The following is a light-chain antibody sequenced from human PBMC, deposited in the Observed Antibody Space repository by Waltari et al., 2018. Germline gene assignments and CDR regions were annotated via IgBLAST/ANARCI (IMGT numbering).Light chain of an antibody. CDR2: AAS. J-gene: IGKJ1*01. CDR3: QQTSGPPT. V-gene: IGKV1-39*01. CDR1: QTISNY. Sequence: DIQMTQSPSSLSASVGDRVTITCRASQTISNYLNWYQQKPGKAPKLLIYAASNLQSGVPTRISGGGAGADFTLTISSLQPDDSATYICQQTSGPPTFGQGTKVEIK.